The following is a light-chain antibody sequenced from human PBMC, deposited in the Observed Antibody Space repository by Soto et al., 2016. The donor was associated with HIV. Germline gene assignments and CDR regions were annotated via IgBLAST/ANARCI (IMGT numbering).Light chain of an antibody. J-gene: IGKJ5*01. Sequence: AIQMTQSPSSLSASVGATVAITCRASQGISSALAWYQQKPGKAPKLLIYDASSLESGVPSRFSGSGSGTDFTLTISSLQPEDFATYYCQQFTPITFGQGTRLEIK. CDR2: DAS. V-gene: IGKV1-13*02. CDR3: QQFTPIT. CDR1: QGISSA.